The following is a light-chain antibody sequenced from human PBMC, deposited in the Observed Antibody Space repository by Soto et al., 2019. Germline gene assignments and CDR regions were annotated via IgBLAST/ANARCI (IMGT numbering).Light chain of an antibody. CDR2: GAS. Sequence: EIGLTQSPGTLSLSPGERATLSCRASQSVSSSYLAWYQQKPGQAPRLLIYGASSRATGIPDRFSGSGSGRDFTLTISGLEPEDFAVYYCQQYGSSPLISFGQGTRLEIK. CDR1: QSVSSSY. CDR3: QQYGSSPLIS. V-gene: IGKV3-20*01. J-gene: IGKJ5*01.